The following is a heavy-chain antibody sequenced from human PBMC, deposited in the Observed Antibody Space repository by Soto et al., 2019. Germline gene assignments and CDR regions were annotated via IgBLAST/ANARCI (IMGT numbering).Heavy chain of an antibody. CDR3: ARDRIPTGIDV. J-gene: IGHJ6*02. V-gene: IGHV3-66*01. Sequence: EVQLVESGGGLVQPGGSLRLSCAASGFTVSSNYRSWVRQAPGKGLEWVSVIYSGGSTYYADSVKGRFTISRDNSKNTLYLQMNSLRAEDTAVYYCARDRIPTGIDVWGQGTTVTVSS. CDR1: GFTVSSNY. CDR2: IYSGGST.